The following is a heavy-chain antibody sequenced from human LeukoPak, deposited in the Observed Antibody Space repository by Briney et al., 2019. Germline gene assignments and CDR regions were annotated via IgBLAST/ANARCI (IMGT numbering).Heavy chain of an antibody. Sequence: PSETLSLTCTVSGDSMTRGGYYWSWVRQHPAKGLEWIWFIYRSGTTFYNPSLEGQAAISVHTSQNQFSLKMPSLTAADPAVSYCARAVDYRNFFDYWGEGTLVTVSS. CDR2: IYRSGTT. J-gene: IGHJ4*02. D-gene: IGHD4-11*01. CDR1: GDSMTRGGYY. CDR3: ARAVDYRNFFDY. V-gene: IGHV4-31*01.